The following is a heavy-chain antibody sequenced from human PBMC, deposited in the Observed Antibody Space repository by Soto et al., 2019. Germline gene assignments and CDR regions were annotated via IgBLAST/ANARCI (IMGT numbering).Heavy chain of an antibody. Sequence: PGGSLRLSCAAAGLSVSDNFMSWVRQAPGKGLQWVSIIYANKFGAKTYYEDSVRGRFTSSRDNSKNLLYLQMNSLRAEDTAVYYCAKGLYGEHSFYFYALDVWGQGTPVTVSS. CDR2: IYANKFGAKT. CDR3: AKGLYGEHSFYFYALDV. D-gene: IGHD4-17*01. J-gene: IGHJ6*02. V-gene: IGHV3-53*01. CDR1: GLSVSDNF.